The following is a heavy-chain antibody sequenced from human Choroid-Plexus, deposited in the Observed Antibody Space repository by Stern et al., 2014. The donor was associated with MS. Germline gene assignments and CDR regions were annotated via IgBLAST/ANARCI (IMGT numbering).Heavy chain of an antibody. J-gene: IGHJ4*02. CDR3: ARGYSSSSGGYYFDY. CDR2: IGTAGDT. Sequence: EVQLVESGGGLVQPGGSLRLSCAASGFTFSSYDMHWVRQATGKGLEWVSAIGTAGDTYYPGSVKGRFTISRENAKNSLYLQMNSRRAGDTAVYYCARGYSSSSGGYYFDYWGQGTLVTVSS. CDR1: GFTFSSYD. V-gene: IGHV3-13*01. D-gene: IGHD6-6*01.